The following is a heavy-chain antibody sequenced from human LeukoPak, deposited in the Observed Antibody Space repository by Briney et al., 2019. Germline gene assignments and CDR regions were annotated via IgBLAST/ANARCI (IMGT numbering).Heavy chain of an antibody. D-gene: IGHD1-1*01. CDR1: GFTLRGYG. V-gene: IGHV3-30*02. Sequence: GGSLRLSCAASGFTLRGYGMHWVRQAPGKGLEWVAFIRSDGSDKSYADSVKGRFTISRDNSENKLYLQINSLRVEDTAVYYCVKDTPTTGYHLDSWGQGTLVTVSS. J-gene: IGHJ4*02. CDR2: IRSDGSDK. CDR3: VKDTPTTGYHLDS.